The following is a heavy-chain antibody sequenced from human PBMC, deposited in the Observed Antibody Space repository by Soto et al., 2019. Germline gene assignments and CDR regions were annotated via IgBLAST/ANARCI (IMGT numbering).Heavy chain of an antibody. Sequence: SETLSLTCAVYGGSFSGYYWSWIRQPPGKGLEWIGEINHSGSTNYNPSLKSRVTISVDTSKNQFSLKLSSVTAADTAVYYCASIRYFDWANFDYWGQGTLVTVSS. V-gene: IGHV4-34*01. CDR3: ASIRYFDWANFDY. D-gene: IGHD3-9*01. CDR2: INHSGST. CDR1: GGSFSGYY. J-gene: IGHJ4*02.